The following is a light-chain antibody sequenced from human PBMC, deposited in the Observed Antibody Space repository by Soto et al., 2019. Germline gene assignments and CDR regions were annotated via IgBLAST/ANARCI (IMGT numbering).Light chain of an antibody. CDR2: EVS. V-gene: IGLV2-8*01. J-gene: IGLJ3*02. Sequence: QSALTQPASVSGSPGQSITISCTGTSSDVGGYNYVSWFQHHPGKAPKLIIYEVSKRPSGVPDRFSGSKSGNTASLTVSGLQAEDEADYYCSSYAGGIKWVFGGGTKVTVL. CDR1: SSDVGGYNY. CDR3: SSYAGGIKWV.